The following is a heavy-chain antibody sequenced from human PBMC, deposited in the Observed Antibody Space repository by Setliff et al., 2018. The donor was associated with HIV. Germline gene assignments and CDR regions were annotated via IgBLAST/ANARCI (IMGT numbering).Heavy chain of an antibody. V-gene: IGHV4-59*01. D-gene: IGHD6-13*01. CDR1: GGSISSYY. CDR3: ARGMLRSSWYAHHDAFDI. CDR2: VYYSGST. J-gene: IGHJ3*02. Sequence: SETLSLTCTVSGGSISSYYWSWIRQPPGKGLEWIGYVYYSGSTNYNPSLKSRVTISVDTSKNQFSLKLSSVTATDTAVYYCARGMLRSSWYAHHDAFDIWGQGTMVTVSS.